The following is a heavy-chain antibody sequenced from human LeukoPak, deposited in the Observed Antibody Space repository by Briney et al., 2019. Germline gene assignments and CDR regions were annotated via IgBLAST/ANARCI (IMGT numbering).Heavy chain of an antibody. V-gene: IGHV4-4*07. Sequence: PSETLSLTCTVSGGSISSYYWSWIRQPAGKGLEWIGRIYTSGSTNYNPSLKSRVTISVDTSKNQFSLKLSSVTAADTAVYYCARGRTYYYGSGSYYGYYYYYGMDVWGQGTTVTVSS. J-gene: IGHJ6*02. CDR1: GGSISSYY. D-gene: IGHD3-10*01. CDR3: ARGRTYYYGSGSYYGYYYYYGMDV. CDR2: IYTSGST.